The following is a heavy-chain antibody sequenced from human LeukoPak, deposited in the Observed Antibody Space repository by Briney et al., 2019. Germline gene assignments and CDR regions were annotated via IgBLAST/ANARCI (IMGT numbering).Heavy chain of an antibody. CDR2: INHSGST. Sequence: RSETLSLTCAVYGGSFSGYYWSWIRQPPGKGLEWIGEINHSGSTNYNPSLKSRVTISVDTSKNQFSLKLSSVTAADTAVYYCARFPPYGEMATMGRDYWGQGTLVTVSS. CDR3: ARFPPYGEMATMGRDY. V-gene: IGHV4-34*01. CDR1: GGSFSGYY. J-gene: IGHJ4*02. D-gene: IGHD5-24*01.